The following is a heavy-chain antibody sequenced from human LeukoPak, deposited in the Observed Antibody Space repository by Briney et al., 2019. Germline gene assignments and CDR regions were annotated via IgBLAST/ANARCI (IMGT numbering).Heavy chain of an antibody. Sequence: SVKVSCKASGGTFSSYAISWVRQAPGQGLEWMGRIIPILGIANYAQKFQGRVTITADKSTSTAYMELSSLRSEDTAVYYCARGTGSSWHGYYFDYWGQGTLVTVSS. CDR1: GGTFSSYA. CDR3: ARGTGSSWHGYYFDY. J-gene: IGHJ4*02. V-gene: IGHV1-69*04. D-gene: IGHD6-13*01. CDR2: IIPILGIA.